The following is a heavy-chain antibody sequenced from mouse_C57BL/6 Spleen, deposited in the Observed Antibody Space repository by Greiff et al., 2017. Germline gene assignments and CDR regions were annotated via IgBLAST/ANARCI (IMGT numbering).Heavy chain of an antibody. D-gene: IGHD2-3*01. CDR1: GFTFSSYA. J-gene: IGHJ2*01. Sequence: EVKVVESGGGLVKPGGSLKLSCAASGFTFSSYAMSWVRQTPEKRLEWVATISDGGSYTYYPDNVKGRFTISRDNAKNNLYLQMSHLKSEDTAMYYCATHYDGYYDYFDYWGQGTTLTVSS. CDR3: ATHYDGYYDYFDY. V-gene: IGHV5-4*03. CDR2: ISDGGSYT.